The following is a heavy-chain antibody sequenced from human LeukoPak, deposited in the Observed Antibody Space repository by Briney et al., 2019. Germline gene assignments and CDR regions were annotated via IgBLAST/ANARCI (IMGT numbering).Heavy chain of an antibody. CDR3: ARDRRDYYDSSGYPNYYFDY. J-gene: IGHJ4*02. V-gene: IGHV3-33*01. Sequence: PGGSLRLSCAASGFTFSSYGMHWVRHAPGKGLEWVVVIWYDGSNKYYADSVKDRFTISRDNSKNTLYLQMNSLRAEDTAVYYCARDRRDYYDSSGYPNYYFDYWGQGTLVTVSS. CDR1: GFTFSSYG. CDR2: IWYDGSNK. D-gene: IGHD3-22*01.